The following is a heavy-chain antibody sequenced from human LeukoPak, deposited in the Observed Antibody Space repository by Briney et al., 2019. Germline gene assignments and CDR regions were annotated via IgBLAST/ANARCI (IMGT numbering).Heavy chain of an antibody. CDR1: GFTFSDYY. V-gene: IGHV3-53*01. Sequence: PGGSLRLSCAASGFTFSDYYMSWIRQAPGKGLEWVSVIYSGGTTYYGDSVKGRFTISRDNSKNTLNLQMNSLRAEDTAVYYCARGFITSYFDYWGQGTLVTVSS. D-gene: IGHD1-20*01. CDR2: IYSGGTT. CDR3: ARGFITSYFDY. J-gene: IGHJ4*02.